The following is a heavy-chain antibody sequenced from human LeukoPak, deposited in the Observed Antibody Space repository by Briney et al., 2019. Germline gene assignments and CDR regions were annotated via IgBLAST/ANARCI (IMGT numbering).Heavy chain of an antibody. CDR1: GFIFNNYA. Sequence: GGSLRLSCAASGFIFNNYALMWLRQSPGKGLEWVSAIRGSGGGTFYADSVKGRFTISRDNSKNTLYLQMNGLRAEDTGVYYCARDPNGDYIGAFDMWGRGTLVTVSS. CDR2: IRGSGGGT. V-gene: IGHV3-23*01. D-gene: IGHD4-17*01. J-gene: IGHJ3*02. CDR3: ARDPNGDYIGAFDM.